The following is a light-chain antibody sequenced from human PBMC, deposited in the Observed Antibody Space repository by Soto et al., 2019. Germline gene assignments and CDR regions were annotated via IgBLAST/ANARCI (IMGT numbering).Light chain of an antibody. Sequence: DIQMTQSPSSLSASVGDRVTITCRASQGISNYLAWYQQKPGKVPKLLIYAASTLQSGVPSRFSGSGSGTDFTLTISSLQPEDVATPYCQKYNSAPPDTFGQGTKLEIK. V-gene: IGKV1-27*01. CDR2: AAS. J-gene: IGKJ2*01. CDR3: QKYNSAPPDT. CDR1: QGISNY.